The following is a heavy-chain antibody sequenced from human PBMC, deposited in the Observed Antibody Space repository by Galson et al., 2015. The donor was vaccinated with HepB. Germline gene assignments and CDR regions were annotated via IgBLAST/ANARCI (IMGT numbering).Heavy chain of an antibody. CDR3: ARGGGYCSSTSCYRPGGYFQH. CDR2: INPSGGST. V-gene: IGHV1-46*01. J-gene: IGHJ1*01. Sequence: SVKVSCKASGYTFTSYYMHWVRQAPGQGLEWMGIINPSGGSTSYAQKFQGRVTMTRDTSTSTVYMELSSLRSEDTAVYYCARGGGYCSSTSCYRPGGYFQHWGQGTLVTVSS. CDR1: GYTFTSYY. D-gene: IGHD2-2*02.